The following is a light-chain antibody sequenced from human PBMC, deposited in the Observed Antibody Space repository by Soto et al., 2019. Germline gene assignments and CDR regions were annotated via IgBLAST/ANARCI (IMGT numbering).Light chain of an antibody. Sequence: DIQMTQSPSTLSGSVGGRVTITCRASQSINTWLAWYQQKPGKAPKLLIYDASSLESGVPSRFSGSGSGTEFTLTISSLQPDDFATYYCQQYNSFWTFGQGTKVDIK. CDR3: QQYNSFWT. CDR1: QSINTW. J-gene: IGKJ1*01. CDR2: DAS. V-gene: IGKV1-5*01.